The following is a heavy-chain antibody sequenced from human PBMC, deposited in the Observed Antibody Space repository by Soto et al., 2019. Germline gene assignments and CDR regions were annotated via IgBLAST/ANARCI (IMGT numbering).Heavy chain of an antibody. Sequence: SVKVSCTAAGGTFGSYAISWVRQAPGQGLEWMGGIIPIFGTANYAQKFQGRVTITADESTSTAYMELSSLRSEDTAVYYCAIDCSSNSCYPPQVAYWGKGPLVTV. CDR2: IIPIFGTA. D-gene: IGHD2-2*01. CDR3: AIDCSSNSCYPPQVAY. CDR1: GGTFGSYA. J-gene: IGHJ4*02. V-gene: IGHV1-69*13.